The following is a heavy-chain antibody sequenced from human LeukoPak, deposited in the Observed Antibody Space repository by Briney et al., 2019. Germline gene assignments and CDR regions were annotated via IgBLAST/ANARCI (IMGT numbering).Heavy chain of an antibody. J-gene: IGHJ4*02. V-gene: IGHV4-34*01. Sequence: SETLSLTCAVYAGSCSDYDWSWSRQAPGMGLQWIGEINESGTTNCDPSLKSRVTMSIDTSKTQFSLSLRSVTAADTGVYFCARYVPVKTGPTRASFNYWGQGILVTVSS. CDR1: AGSCSDYD. D-gene: IGHD1-1*01. CDR2: INESGTT. CDR3: ARYVPVKTGPTRASFNY.